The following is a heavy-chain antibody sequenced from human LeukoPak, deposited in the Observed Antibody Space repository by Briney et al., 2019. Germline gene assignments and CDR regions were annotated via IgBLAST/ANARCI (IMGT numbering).Heavy chain of an antibody. CDR2: IYYSGST. J-gene: IGHJ5*02. CDR1: GGSISSGDYY. Sequence: SQTLSLTCTVSGGSISSGDYYWSWIRQPPRKGLEWIGYIYYSGSTYYNPSLKSRVTISVDTSKNQFSLKLSSVTAADTAVYYCARDQAKGSGYLNWFDPWGQGTLVTVSS. D-gene: IGHD3-22*01. CDR3: ARDQAKGSGYLNWFDP. V-gene: IGHV4-30-4*01.